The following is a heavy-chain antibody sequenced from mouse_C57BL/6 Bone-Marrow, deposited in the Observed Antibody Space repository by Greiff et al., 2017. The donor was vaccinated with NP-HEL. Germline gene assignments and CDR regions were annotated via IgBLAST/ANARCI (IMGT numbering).Heavy chain of an antibody. V-gene: IGHV1-80*01. CDR1: GYAFSSYW. CDR3: ARITTVVATSRYFDV. Sequence: VQLQQSGASVKISCKASGYAFSSYWMNWVKQRPGKGLEWIGQIYPGDGDTNYNGKFKGKATLTADKSSSTAYMQLSSLTSEDSAVYFCARITTVVATSRYFDVWGTGTTVTVSS. J-gene: IGHJ1*03. CDR2: IYPGDGDT. D-gene: IGHD1-1*01.